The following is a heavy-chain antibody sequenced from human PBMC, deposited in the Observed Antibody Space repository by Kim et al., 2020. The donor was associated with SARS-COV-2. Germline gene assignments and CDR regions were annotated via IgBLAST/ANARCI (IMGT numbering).Heavy chain of an antibody. D-gene: IGHD1-26*01. CDR2: INTYTGDP. J-gene: IGHJ6*02. CDR1: GYSFITYS. Sequence: ASVKVSCKASGYSFITYSMNWVRQAPGQGLEWMGWINTYTGDPSYARGFIGRFVFSVDTSVTTAYLQISSLKADDTAVYYCVRGGGGIGEDYLYGMDVWGQGTTVTVSS. V-gene: IGHV7-4-1*02. CDR3: VRGGGGIGEDYLYGMDV.